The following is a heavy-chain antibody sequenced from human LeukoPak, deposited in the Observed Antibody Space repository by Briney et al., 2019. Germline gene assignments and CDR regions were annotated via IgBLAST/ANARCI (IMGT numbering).Heavy chain of an antibody. CDR3: ARDRGSLTRSWYTGY. CDR1: GYTFTGYY. D-gene: IGHD6-13*01. J-gene: IGHJ4*02. V-gene: IGHV1-2*06. CDR2: INPYSGDT. Sequence: ASVKVSCKASGYTFTGYYMHWVRQAPGQGLEWMGRINPYSGDTNFAQKFQGRVTMTRDTSITTAYMDLSSLTPDDTAVYFCARDRGSLTRSWYTGYWGQGTQVTVSS.